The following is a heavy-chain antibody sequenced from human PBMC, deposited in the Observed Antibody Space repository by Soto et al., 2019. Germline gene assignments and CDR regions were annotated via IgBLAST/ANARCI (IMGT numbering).Heavy chain of an antibody. CDR1: GDSTSSGGHD. J-gene: IGHJ4*01. D-gene: IGHD2-15*01. CDR2: ISYTGKT. Sequence: SGTLSLTCSVSGDSTSSGGHDGGWIRKPPGKGLEWIGSISYTGKTYSAPSVKSRVTISVDPSKNQFSLRLTSVTAADTGLYYCARGSVVVVAATLTYRYYFDSWGQGTLVTVSS. V-gene: IGHV4-39*01. CDR3: ARGSVVVVAATLTYRYYFDS.